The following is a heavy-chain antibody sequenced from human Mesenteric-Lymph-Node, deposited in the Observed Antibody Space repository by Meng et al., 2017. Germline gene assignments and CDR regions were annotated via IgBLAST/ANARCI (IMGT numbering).Heavy chain of an antibody. V-gene: IGHV3-7*01. CDR1: RCTFSEYR. CDR3: AGGLRSDFDY. D-gene: IGHD4-17*01. J-gene: IGHJ4*02. Sequence: EVKVVGAGVGWVQPGGSLRHTGAACRCTFSEYRMSWVRQAPGKGLEWVANIEQDGSEKKYVDSVKGRFTISRDNAKKSVYLQMNSLRAEDTDVSYCAGGLRSDFDYWGQGTLVTVSS. CDR2: IEQDGSEK.